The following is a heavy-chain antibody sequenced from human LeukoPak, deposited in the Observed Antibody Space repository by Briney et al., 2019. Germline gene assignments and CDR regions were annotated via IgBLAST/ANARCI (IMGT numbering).Heavy chain of an antibody. CDR3: ARSHSVWTSFDY. D-gene: IGHD3/OR15-3a*01. J-gene: IGHJ4*02. V-gene: IGHV4-59*01. Sequence: PSETLSLTCTGSGGSISSYYWSWIRQPPGKGLEWIGYIYYSGSTNYNPSLKSRVTISVDTSKNQFSLKLSSVTAADTAVYYCARSHSVWTSFDYWGQGTLVTVSS. CDR2: IYYSGST. CDR1: GGSISSYY.